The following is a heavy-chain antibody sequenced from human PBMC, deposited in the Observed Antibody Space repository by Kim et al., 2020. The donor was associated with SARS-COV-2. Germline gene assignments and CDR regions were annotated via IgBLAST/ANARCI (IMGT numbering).Heavy chain of an antibody. V-gene: IGHV3-33*05. Sequence: GGSLRLSCAASGFTFSSYGMHWVRQAPGKGLEWVAVISYDGSNNYYADSVKGRFTISRDNSKNTLYLQMNSLRAEDTAVYYCARDFSGSGYYYGMDVWGQGTTVTVSS. CDR1: GFTFSSYG. CDR2: ISYDGSNN. CDR3: ARDFSGSGYYYGMDV. J-gene: IGHJ6*02. D-gene: IGHD3-10*01.